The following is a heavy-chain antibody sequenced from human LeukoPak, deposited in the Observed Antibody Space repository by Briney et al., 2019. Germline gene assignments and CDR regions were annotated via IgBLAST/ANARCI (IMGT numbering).Heavy chain of an antibody. Sequence: PGGSLRLSCAASGYTFSNFSINWVRQAPGKGLEWVSAISVSSNYIYYSDSVRGRFSISRDDATDSLYLQMNSLIAEDTAVYYCVRLRSNSDPSSIYYYYDYWGQGTLVTVSS. CDR3: VRLRSNSDPSSIYYYYDY. J-gene: IGHJ4*02. D-gene: IGHD2-2*01. CDR1: GYTFSNFS. CDR2: ISVSSNYI. V-gene: IGHV3-21*01.